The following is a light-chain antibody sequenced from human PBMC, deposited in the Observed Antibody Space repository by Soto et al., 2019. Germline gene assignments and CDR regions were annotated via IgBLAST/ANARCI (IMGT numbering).Light chain of an antibody. V-gene: IGKV3D-15*01. Sequence: EIVITQSPATLSVTPGERATLSCRASPSVSSNYLAWYQQKPGQAPRLLIYGASTRATGIPARFSGSGSGTEFTLTISSLQSEDFAVYYCQQYDNWPPAWTFGQVTKVDIK. CDR2: GAS. J-gene: IGKJ1*01. CDR1: PSVSSN. CDR3: QQYDNWPPAWT.